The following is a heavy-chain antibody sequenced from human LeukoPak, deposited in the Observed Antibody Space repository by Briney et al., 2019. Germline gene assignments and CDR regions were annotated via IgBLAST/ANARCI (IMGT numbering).Heavy chain of an antibody. CDR2: INNDGSGT. J-gene: IGHJ6*03. V-gene: IGHV3-74*01. CDR3: ARGQRGYYYYMDV. CDR1: GFTFSSYW. Sequence: GGSLRLSCAASGFTFSSYWMHWVRQAPGKGPVWVSRINNDGSGTTYADSVKGRFTISRDDAKNTLYLQMNSLRAEDTAVYYCARGQRGYYYYMDVWGTGTTVTVSS.